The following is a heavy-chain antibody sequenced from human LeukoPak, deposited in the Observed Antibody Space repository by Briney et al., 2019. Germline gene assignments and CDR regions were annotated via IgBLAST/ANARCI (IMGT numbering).Heavy chain of an antibody. D-gene: IGHD2-21*02. J-gene: IGHJ6*03. CDR3: AKDGDGGYYYMDV. Sequence: GGSLRLSCAASGFTFSSYAMSWVRQAPGKGLESVSAISGSGDSTYYADSVKGRFTISRDNSKNTLYLQMNSLRAEDTALYYCAKDGDGGYYYMDVWGKGTTVTVSS. CDR1: GFTFSSYA. CDR2: ISGSGDST. V-gene: IGHV3-23*01.